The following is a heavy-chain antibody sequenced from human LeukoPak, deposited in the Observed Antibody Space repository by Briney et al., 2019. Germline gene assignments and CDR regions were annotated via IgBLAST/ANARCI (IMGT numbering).Heavy chain of an antibody. D-gene: IGHD3-22*01. CDR2: ISDSGGST. Sequence: GSLRLSCAASRFTFSSFAMSWVRQAPGKGLEWVSAISDSGGSTYYAGSVKGRFTISRDNSKNTLYLQMNSLRAEDTAVYYCAKDSPMTINYYDSSGSPDAFDIWGQGTMVTVSS. CDR1: RFTFSSFA. J-gene: IGHJ3*02. CDR3: AKDSPMTINYYDSSGSPDAFDI. V-gene: IGHV3-23*01.